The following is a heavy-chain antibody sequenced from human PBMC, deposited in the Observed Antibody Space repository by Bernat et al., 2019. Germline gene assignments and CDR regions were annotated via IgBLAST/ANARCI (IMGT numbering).Heavy chain of an antibody. J-gene: IGHJ4*02. Sequence: QVQLVESGGGVVQPGRSLRLSCAASGFTFSSYGMHWVRQAPGKGLEWVAVICYDGSNKYYADSVKGRFTISRDNSKNTLYLQMNSLRAEDTAVYYCARDSAGRYCSGGSCYLFDYWGQGTLVTVSS. D-gene: IGHD2-15*01. V-gene: IGHV3-33*01. CDR3: ARDSAGRYCSGGSCYLFDY. CDR2: ICYDGSNK. CDR1: GFTFSSYG.